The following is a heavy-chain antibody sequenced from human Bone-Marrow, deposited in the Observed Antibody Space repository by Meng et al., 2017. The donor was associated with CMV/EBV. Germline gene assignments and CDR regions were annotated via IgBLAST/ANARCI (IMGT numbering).Heavy chain of an antibody. CDR3: ARALEVDYFDY. CDR2: INHSGST. D-gene: IGHD2-15*01. CDR1: DGSFNAYY. Sequence: SETLSLTCTVYDGSFNAYYYNWFRQAPGKGLEWIGEINHSGSTNYNPSLKSRVTISVDKSKNQFSLRLSSVTAADTAVYYCARALEVDYFDYWGQGTLVTVSS. V-gene: IGHV4-34*01. J-gene: IGHJ4*02.